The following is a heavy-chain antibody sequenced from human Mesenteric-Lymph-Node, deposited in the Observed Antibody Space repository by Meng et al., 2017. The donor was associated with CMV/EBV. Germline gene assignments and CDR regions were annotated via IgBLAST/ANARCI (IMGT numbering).Heavy chain of an antibody. Sequence: GESLKISCAASGFTFSSYSMNWVRQAPGKGLEWVSSISSSSSYIYYADSVKGRFTISRDNAKNSLYLQMNSLRAEDTAVYYCARVLGYCSSTSCYEEGYYYYGMDVWGQGTTVTVSS. CDR3: ARVLGYCSSTSCYEEGYYYYGMDV. CDR1: GFTFSSYS. CDR2: ISSSSSYI. D-gene: IGHD2-2*01. V-gene: IGHV3-21*01. J-gene: IGHJ6*02.